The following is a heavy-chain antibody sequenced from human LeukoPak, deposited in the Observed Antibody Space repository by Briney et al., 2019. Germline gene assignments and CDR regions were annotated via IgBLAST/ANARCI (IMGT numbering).Heavy chain of an antibody. CDR1: GGSFSGYH. D-gene: IGHD6-6*01. V-gene: IGHV4-34*01. Sequence: SGTLSLTCAVYGGSFSGYHWSWIRQPPGKGLEWIGEINHSGSTYYNPSLKSRVTISVDTSKNQFSLKLSSVTAADTAVYYCARQEEIAARPFDYWGQGTLVTVSS. J-gene: IGHJ4*02. CDR3: ARQEEIAARPFDY. CDR2: INHSGST.